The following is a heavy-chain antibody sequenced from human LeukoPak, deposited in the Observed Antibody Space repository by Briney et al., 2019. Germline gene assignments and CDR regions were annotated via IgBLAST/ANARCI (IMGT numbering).Heavy chain of an antibody. CDR3: ARDFWGASVGATGSQDY. J-gene: IGHJ4*02. CDR2: IIPIIGTA. CDR1: LGTFSSYA. Sequence: SLKSSCTTSLGTFSSYAISSGRQTPRHRVVWWGGIIPIIGTANYAQKFHGRVTITAEESTSTAYMKLSSLGSEDTAVYYCARDFWGASVGATGSQDYWGQGTLVTVSS. V-gene: IGHV1-69*13. D-gene: IGHD1-26*01.